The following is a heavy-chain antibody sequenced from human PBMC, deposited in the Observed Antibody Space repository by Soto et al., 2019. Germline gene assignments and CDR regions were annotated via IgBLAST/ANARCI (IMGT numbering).Heavy chain of an antibody. J-gene: IGHJ6*02. Sequence: GGSLRLSCAASGLTFSGSAIHWVRQASGKGLEWVGRIRSKANSYATAYAASVKGRFTISRDDSKNTAYLQMNSLKTEDTAVYYCTRISGYLYNYYGMDVWGQGITVTVSS. CDR1: GLTFSGSA. CDR3: TRISGYLYNYYGMDV. CDR2: IRSKANSYAT. D-gene: IGHD5-12*01. V-gene: IGHV3-73*01.